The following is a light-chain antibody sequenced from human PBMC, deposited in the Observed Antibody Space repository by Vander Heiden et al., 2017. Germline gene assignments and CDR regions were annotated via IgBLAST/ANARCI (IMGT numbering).Light chain of an antibody. V-gene: IGLV3-1*01. CDR1: KLGDKY. J-gene: IGLJ2*01. CDR2: QDN. CDR3: QAWDSSTVV. Sequence: SYELTQPPSVSVSPGQPASITCSGHKLGDKYACWYQQKPGQSPVLVIYQDNKRPSGIPERFSGSNSGNTATLTISGTQAMDEADYYCQAWDSSTVVFGGGTKLTVL.